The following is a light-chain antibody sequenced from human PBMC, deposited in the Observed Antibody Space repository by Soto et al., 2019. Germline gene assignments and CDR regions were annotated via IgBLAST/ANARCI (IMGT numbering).Light chain of an antibody. CDR1: SSDVGAYNY. CDR3: KSYTTGSTYV. V-gene: IGLV2-14*01. CDR2: DVS. Sequence: QSALAQPASVSGSPGQSIAISCTGISSDVGAYNYVSWYQQHPGKAPKLIILDVSNRPSGVSNRFSGSKSGDTAYLTISGLQAEDEADYFCKSYTTGSTYVFGTGTKVTVL. J-gene: IGLJ1*01.